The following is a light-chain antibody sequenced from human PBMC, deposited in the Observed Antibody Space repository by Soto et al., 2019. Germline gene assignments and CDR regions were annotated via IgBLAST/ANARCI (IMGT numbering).Light chain of an antibody. CDR3: QQRNIWPPVT. V-gene: IGKV3-15*01. Sequence: VTRQAPATRSVSKGERAMRSGRASQSVSSDLAGYQQKPGQAPRLLIYGASTRATGIPARFSGSGSGTEFTLTISSLQSEDFAVYYCQQRNIWPPVTFGQGTRLEIK. CDR2: GAS. CDR1: QSVSSD. J-gene: IGKJ5*01.